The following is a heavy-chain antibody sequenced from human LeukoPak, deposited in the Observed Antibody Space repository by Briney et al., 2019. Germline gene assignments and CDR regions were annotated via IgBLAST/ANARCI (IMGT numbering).Heavy chain of an antibody. Sequence: PGGSLRLSCAASGFTFSGSAMHWVRQASGKGREWVGRIRSKANSYATAYAASVKGRFTISRDDSKNTAYLQMNSLKTEDTAVYYCTSRIAVATWGFDPWGQGTLVTVSS. CDR1: GFTFSGSA. CDR2: IRSKANSYAT. V-gene: IGHV3-73*01. J-gene: IGHJ5*02. D-gene: IGHD6-19*01. CDR3: TSRIAVATWGFDP.